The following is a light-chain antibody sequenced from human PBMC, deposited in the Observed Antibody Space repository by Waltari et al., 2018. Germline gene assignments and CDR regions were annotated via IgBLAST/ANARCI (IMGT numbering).Light chain of an antibody. CDR3: QQYTSFTLT. CDR1: QSISTW. J-gene: IGKJ4*01. V-gene: IGKV1-5*03. CDR2: KAS. Sequence: DIQMTQSPSTLSASVGDRVTITCRASQSISTWLAWYQQKPGKAPKLLSYKASDLESGVPSRFSGSGSGTEFTLTISSLQPDDSATYYCQQYTSFTLTFGGGTKVEIK.